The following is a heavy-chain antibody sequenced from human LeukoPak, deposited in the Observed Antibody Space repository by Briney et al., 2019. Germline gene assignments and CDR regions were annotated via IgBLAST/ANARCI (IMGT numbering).Heavy chain of an antibody. CDR1: GFTFSSYA. V-gene: IGHV3-30-3*01. CDR2: ISYDGSNK. D-gene: IGHD3-3*01. J-gene: IGHJ5*02. Sequence: GGSLRLSCAASGFTFSSYAMHWVRQAPGKGLEWVAVISYDGSNKYYADSVKGRFTISRDNSKNTLYLQMNSLRAEDTAVYYCARMLVFGVVIRFDPWGQGTLVTVSS. CDR3: ARMLVFGVVIRFDP.